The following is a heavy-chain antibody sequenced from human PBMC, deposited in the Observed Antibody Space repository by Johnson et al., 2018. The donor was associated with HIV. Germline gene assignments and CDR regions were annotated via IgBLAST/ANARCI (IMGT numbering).Heavy chain of an antibody. CDR3: ARAKGGSYADEQGAFDI. D-gene: IGHD1-26*01. CDR2: ISSSGGTI. Sequence: VQLVESGGGLVKPGGSLRLSCAASRFTFSDYYMSWIRQTPGKGLEWVSYISSSGGTIYYADSVKGRFSISRDNAKNSLYLQMNSLRAEDTAVYYCARAKGGSYADEQGAFDIWGQGTMGTVSS. V-gene: IGHV3-11*04. CDR1: RFTFSDYY. J-gene: IGHJ3*02.